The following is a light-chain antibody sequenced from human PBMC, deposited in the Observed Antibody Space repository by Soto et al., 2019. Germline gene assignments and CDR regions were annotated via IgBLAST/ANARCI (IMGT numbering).Light chain of an antibody. CDR1: QSLLFSSNKKNY. J-gene: IGKJ4*01. CDR3: QQFYSSPLT. Sequence: DFVMTQSPDSLAVSLGERATINCKSSQSLLFSSNKKNYLAWYQQRPGQPPKLLIYWASSRESGVPDRFTGSGSGTDFTLSISSLQAEDVAVYYCQQFYSSPLTFGGGTKVDIK. CDR2: WAS. V-gene: IGKV4-1*01.